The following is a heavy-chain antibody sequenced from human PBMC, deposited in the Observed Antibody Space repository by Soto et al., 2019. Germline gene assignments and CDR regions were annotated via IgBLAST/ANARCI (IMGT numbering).Heavy chain of an antibody. CDR2: ISAYNGNT. CDR3: ARVHAVLRFLEWLPSGYTDV. V-gene: IGHV1-18*01. CDR1: GYTFTSYV. J-gene: IGHJ6*03. D-gene: IGHD3-3*01. Sequence: GASVKVSCKASGYTFTSYVISWVRQAPGQGLEWMGWISAYNGNTNYAQKLQGRVTMTTDTSTSTAYMELRSLRSDDTAVYYCARVHAVLRFLEWLPSGYTDVCCKGTTVT.